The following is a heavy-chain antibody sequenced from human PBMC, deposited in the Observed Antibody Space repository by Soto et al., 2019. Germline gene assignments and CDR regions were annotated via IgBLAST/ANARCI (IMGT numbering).Heavy chain of an antibody. CDR2: ISAYNGNT. J-gene: IGHJ6*02. CDR3: ARDRWSIAAAGTGYYYYGMDV. V-gene: IGHV1-18*04. D-gene: IGHD6-13*01. CDR1: GYTFTSYG. Sequence: ASVKVCCKASGYTFTSYGISWVRQAPGQGLEWMGWISAYNGNTNYAQKLQGRVTMTTDTSTSTAYMELRSLRSDDTAVYYCARDRWSIAAAGTGYYYYGMDVWGQGTTVTVSS.